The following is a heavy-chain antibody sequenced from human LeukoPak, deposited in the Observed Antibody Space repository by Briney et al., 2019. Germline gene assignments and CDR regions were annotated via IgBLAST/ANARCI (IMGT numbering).Heavy chain of an antibody. D-gene: IGHD6-19*01. CDR1: GGSISSSSYY. J-gene: IGHJ4*02. CDR2: IYYGGST. V-gene: IGHV4-39*01. CDR3: ARRIAVAGHYFDY. Sequence: PSETLSLTCTVSGGSISSSSYYWDWIRQPPGKGLEWIGSIYYGGSTYYNRSLKSRVTISVDTSKNQFSLKLSSVTAADTAVYYCARRIAVAGHYFDYWGQGTLVTVSS.